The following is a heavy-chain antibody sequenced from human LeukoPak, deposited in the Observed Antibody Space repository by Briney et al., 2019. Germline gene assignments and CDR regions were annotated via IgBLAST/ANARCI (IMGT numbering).Heavy chain of an antibody. V-gene: IGHV3-7*04. Sequence: GGSLILSCAASGFSFSRDWMSWARQPQGKGLEWVANIKDDGNEKYYADSVKGRFIISRDNARSSLHLQMSSLRVEDTAVYYCARDGPGYKDLDVWGQGTLVTVSS. CDR2: IKDDGNEK. D-gene: IGHD2-15*01. J-gene: IGHJ4*02. CDR3: ARDGPGYKDLDV. CDR1: GFSFSRDW.